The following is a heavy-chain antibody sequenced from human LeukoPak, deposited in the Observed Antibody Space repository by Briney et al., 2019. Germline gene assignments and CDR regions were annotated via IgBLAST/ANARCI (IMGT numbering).Heavy chain of an antibody. CDR3: ARELDYNGSGSPTKGYYFDY. J-gene: IGHJ4*02. V-gene: IGHV4-59*01. D-gene: IGHD3-10*01. CDR2: IYYSGST. Sequence: SETLSLTCTVSGGSISSYYWSWIRQPPGKGLEWIGYIYYSGSTNYNPSLKSRVTISVDTSKNQFSLKLSSVTAADTAVYYCARELDYNGSGSPTKGYYFDYWCQGTLVTVSS. CDR1: GGSISSYY.